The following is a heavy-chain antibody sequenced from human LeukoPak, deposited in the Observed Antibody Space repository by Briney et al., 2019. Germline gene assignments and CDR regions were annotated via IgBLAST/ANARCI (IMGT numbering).Heavy chain of an antibody. CDR1: GFTFTTYS. Sequence: GSLRLSCAASGFTFTTYSMNWVRQAPGKGLEWVSSITSSSASMYYADSVKGRFTISRDNAKNSLYLQMNSLRAEDTAVYYCARVGVLSSSWLLYWGQGTLVTVSS. V-gene: IGHV3-21*01. D-gene: IGHD6-13*01. CDR2: ITSSSASM. J-gene: IGHJ4*02. CDR3: ARVGVLSSSWLLY.